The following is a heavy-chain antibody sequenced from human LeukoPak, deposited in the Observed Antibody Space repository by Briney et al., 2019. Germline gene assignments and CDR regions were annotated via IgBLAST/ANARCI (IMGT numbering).Heavy chain of an antibody. Sequence: PSETLSLTCAVYGGSFSGYYWSWIRQPPGKGLEWIGEINHSGSTNYNPSLKSRVTRSVDTSKNQFSLKLSSVTAADTAVYYCARGADFWSGYYHNWFDPWGQGTLVTVSS. V-gene: IGHV4-34*01. CDR1: GGSFSGYY. CDR3: ARGADFWSGYYHNWFDP. CDR2: INHSGST. J-gene: IGHJ5*02. D-gene: IGHD3-3*01.